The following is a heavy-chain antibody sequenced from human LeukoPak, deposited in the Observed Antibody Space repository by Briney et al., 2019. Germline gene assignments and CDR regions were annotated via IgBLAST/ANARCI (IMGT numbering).Heavy chain of an antibody. V-gene: IGHV4-59*01. Sequence: SETLSLTCTVSGGSISSYYWSWIRQPPGKGLEWIGYIYYSGSTNHNPSLKSRVTISVDTSKNQFSLKLSSVTAADTAVYYCARGYSSRYWGQGTLVTVSS. CDR2: IYYSGST. D-gene: IGHD6-13*01. CDR3: ARGYSSRY. J-gene: IGHJ4*02. CDR1: GGSISSYY.